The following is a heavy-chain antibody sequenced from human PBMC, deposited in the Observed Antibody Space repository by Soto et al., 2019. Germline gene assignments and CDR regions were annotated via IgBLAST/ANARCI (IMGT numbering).Heavy chain of an antibody. J-gene: IGHJ4*02. D-gene: IGHD6-6*01. Sequence: EVQLVESGGDLVQPGGSLRLSCAASGFTLSDHYMDWVRQAPGKGLGWVARTKNRSQRYTIEYAASVKGRFTISRDDSKNSLFLQMNSLKSDDTAVYYCTCWIAARCSWGQGTLVTVAS. CDR1: GFTLSDHY. CDR2: TKNRSQRYTI. CDR3: TCWIAARCS. V-gene: IGHV3-72*01.